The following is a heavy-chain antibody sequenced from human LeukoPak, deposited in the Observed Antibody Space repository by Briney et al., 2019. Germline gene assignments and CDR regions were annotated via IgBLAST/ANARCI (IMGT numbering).Heavy chain of an antibody. CDR2: INPSGGST. CDR3: ARQNSSSSQVVHYYYYMDV. D-gene: IGHD6-6*01. CDR1: GYTFTSYY. V-gene: IGHV1-46*01. Sequence: GASVKVSCKASGYTFTSYYMHWVRQAPGQGLEWMGIINPSGGSTSYAQKFQGGVTMTRDMSTSTVYMELSSLRSEDTAVYYCARQNSSSSQVVHYYYYMDVWGKGTTVTVSS. J-gene: IGHJ6*03.